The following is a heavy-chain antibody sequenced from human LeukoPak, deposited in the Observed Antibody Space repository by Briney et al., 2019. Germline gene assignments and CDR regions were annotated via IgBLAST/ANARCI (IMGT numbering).Heavy chain of an antibody. V-gene: IGHV4-4*02. D-gene: IGHD6-6*01. J-gene: IGHJ6*03. Sequence: PSETLSLTCAVSGGSISSNNWWSWVRQPPGKGLEWIGEIYHSGSTNYKPSLKSRVTILVDKSKKQFSLKLSSVTAADTAVYYCARDWGVSARPGYMDVWGKGTTVTVSS. CDR1: GGSISSNNW. CDR2: IYHSGST. CDR3: ARDWGVSARPGYMDV.